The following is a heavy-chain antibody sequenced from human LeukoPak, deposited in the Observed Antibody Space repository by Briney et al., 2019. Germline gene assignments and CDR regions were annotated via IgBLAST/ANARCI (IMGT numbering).Heavy chain of an antibody. CDR3: AKGYRGNYHY. J-gene: IGHJ4*02. D-gene: IGHD1-26*01. Sequence: GGSLRLSCAASGFTFSSYAMTWVRQAPGKGLEWVSAISDRRGDTYYGDSVKGRFTISRDNSKNTLYLQMNSLGAEDTAVYYCAKGYRGNYHYWGQGTLVTVSS. CDR1: GFTFSSYA. CDR2: ISDRRGDT. V-gene: IGHV3-23*01.